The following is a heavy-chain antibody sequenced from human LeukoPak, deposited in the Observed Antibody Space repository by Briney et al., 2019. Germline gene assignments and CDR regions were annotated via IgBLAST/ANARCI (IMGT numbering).Heavy chain of an antibody. D-gene: IGHD3-10*01. V-gene: IGHV3-23*01. CDR2: ISGRGGST. CDR3: ARDHHQGLYGSGSYYGMDV. CDR1: GFTFSSYA. J-gene: IGHJ6*02. Sequence: GGSLRLSCAASGFTFSSYAMSWVRQAPGKGLEWVSAISGRGGSTYYADSVKGRFTISRDNSKNTLYLQMNSLRAEDTAVYYCARDHHQGLYGSGSYYGMDVWGQGTTVTVSS.